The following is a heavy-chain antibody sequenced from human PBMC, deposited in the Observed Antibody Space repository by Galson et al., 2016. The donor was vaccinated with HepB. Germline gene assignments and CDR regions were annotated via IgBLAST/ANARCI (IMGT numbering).Heavy chain of an antibody. V-gene: IGHV1-18*01. Sequence: SVKVSCKASGYTFTTSGISWVRQAPGQGLEWMGWISTYSGNTKYAQKFQGGLTLTTDSSTTTAYMELRSLRFDDTALYYCARDVQYRFDPWGQGTLVTVPS. CDR1: GYTFTTSG. CDR2: ISTYSGNT. D-gene: IGHD2/OR15-2a*01. J-gene: IGHJ5*02. CDR3: ARDVQYRFDP.